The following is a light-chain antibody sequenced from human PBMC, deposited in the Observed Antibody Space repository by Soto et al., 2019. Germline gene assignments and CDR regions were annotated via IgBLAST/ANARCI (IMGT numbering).Light chain of an antibody. CDR1: QSISTY. J-gene: IGKJ2*01. CDR3: QQSYSTPYT. V-gene: IGKV1-39*01. CDR2: AAS. Sequence: DIQMTQSPSSLSASEGDSVTITCRASQSISTYLNWYQQRPGKAPKLLIYAASSLQSGVPSRFSGSASGTDFILTISGLQPDDFATYYCQQSYSTPYTFGQGTKLQIK.